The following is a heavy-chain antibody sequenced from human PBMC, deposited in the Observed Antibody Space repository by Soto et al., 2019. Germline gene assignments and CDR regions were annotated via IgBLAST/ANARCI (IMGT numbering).Heavy chain of an antibody. CDR2: INHSGST. CDR1: GGSFSGYY. Sequence: SETLSLTCAVYGGSFSGYYWSWIRQPPGKGLEWIGEINHSGSTNYNPSLKSRVTISVDTSKNQFSLKLSSVTAADTAVYYCALQTTRGYSTSAERGDYWGQGTLVPSPQ. V-gene: IGHV4-34*01. J-gene: IGHJ4*02. CDR3: ALQTTRGYSTSAERGDY. D-gene: IGHD6-25*01.